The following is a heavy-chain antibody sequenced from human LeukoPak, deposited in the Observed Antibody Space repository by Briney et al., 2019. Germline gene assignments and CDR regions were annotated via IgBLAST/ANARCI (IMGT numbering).Heavy chain of an antibody. CDR2: IYYSGST. CDR3: ARRGGRGYSGYEYYFDY. V-gene: IGHV4-39*01. D-gene: IGHD5-12*01. Sequence: PSETLSLTCTVSGGSFSSSSYSWGWVRQPPGKGLEWIGSIYYSGSTYYNPSLQSRLTISVDTSKNQFSLKLSSVTAADTAVYYCARRGGRGYSGYEYYFDYWGQGTLVTVSS. J-gene: IGHJ4*02. CDR1: GGSFSSSSYS.